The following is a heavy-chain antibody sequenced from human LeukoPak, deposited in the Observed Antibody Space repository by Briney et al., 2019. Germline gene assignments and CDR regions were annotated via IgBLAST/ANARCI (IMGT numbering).Heavy chain of an antibody. J-gene: IGHJ5*02. Sequence: GGSLRLSCAASGFTFSGYGMHWVRQAPGKGLEWVAFIRYDGSNKYYADSVKGRFTISRDNSKNTLYLQMNSLRVEDTAVYYCAKGRGCANVVCYVFDPWGQGTLVTVSS. D-gene: IGHD2-8*01. CDR2: IRYDGSNK. CDR3: AKGRGCANVVCYVFDP. V-gene: IGHV3-30*02. CDR1: GFTFSGYG.